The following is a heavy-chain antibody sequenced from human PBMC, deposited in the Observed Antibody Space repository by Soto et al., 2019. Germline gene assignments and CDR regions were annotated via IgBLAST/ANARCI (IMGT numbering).Heavy chain of an antibody. CDR3: AKDISSSYSGSYHGAFDI. V-gene: IGHV3-9*01. J-gene: IGHJ3*02. CDR1: GFTFADYD. CDR2: ISWNSGSI. Sequence: GGSLRLSCAASGFTFADYDMHWVRQAPGKGLEWVSGISWNSGSIGYADSVKGRFTISRDNAKNSLYLQMNSLRAEDTALYYCAKDISSSYSGSYHGAFDIWGQGTMVTVSS. D-gene: IGHD1-26*01.